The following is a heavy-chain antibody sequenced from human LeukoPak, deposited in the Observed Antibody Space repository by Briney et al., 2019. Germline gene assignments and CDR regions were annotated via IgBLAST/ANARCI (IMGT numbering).Heavy chain of an antibody. CDR3: ARAKYTGYETFDY. J-gene: IGHJ4*02. Sequence: ASVKVSCKASGYTFTGYYMHWVRQAPGQGLEWMGWINPNSGGTNYAQKFQGRVTMTRDTSISTAYMELNRLTSDDTAVYYCARAKYTGYETFDYWGQGTLVTVSS. V-gene: IGHV1-2*02. CDR1: GYTFTGYY. CDR2: INPNSGGT. D-gene: IGHD5-12*01.